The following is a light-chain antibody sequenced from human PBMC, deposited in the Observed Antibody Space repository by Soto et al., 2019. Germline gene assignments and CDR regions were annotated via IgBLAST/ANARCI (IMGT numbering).Light chain of an antibody. Sequence: TLSVSPGERATLSCRASQSINSNLAWYQQKPGQAPRLLMFRASIRATGFPARFSGSGSGTEFNITISSLQSEDSAIYYCQQDNNWPRATFGGGTKVDSK. CDR1: QSINSN. CDR3: QQDNNWPRAT. J-gene: IGKJ4*01. V-gene: IGKV3-15*01. CDR2: RAS.